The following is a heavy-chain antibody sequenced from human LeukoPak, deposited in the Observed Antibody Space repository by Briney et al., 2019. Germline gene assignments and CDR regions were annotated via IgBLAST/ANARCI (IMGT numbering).Heavy chain of an antibody. J-gene: IGHJ5*02. Sequence: GASVKVSCKASGGTFSSYAISWVRQAPGQGLEWMGGIIPIFGTANYAQKFQGRVTITADESTSTAYMELSSQRSEDTAVYYCALSGSYPNWFDPWGQGTLVTVSS. CDR1: GGTFSSYA. D-gene: IGHD1-26*01. V-gene: IGHV1-69*13. CDR2: IIPIFGTA. CDR3: ALSGSYPNWFDP.